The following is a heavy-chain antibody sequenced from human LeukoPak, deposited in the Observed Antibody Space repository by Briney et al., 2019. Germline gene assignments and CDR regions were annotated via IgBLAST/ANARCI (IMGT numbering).Heavy chain of an antibody. J-gene: IGHJ3*01. CDR1: RFAFHNYA. Sequence: QSGGSLRLSCAASRFAFHNYAMTWIRQAPERGLEWVSSISVDGGDIKYTDSAKGRFTISRDNSKGTLYLQMDSLRVEDTAVYYCGKDPNGNFIGAFDFWGRGTMVTVSS. V-gene: IGHV3-23*01. CDR3: GKDPNGNFIGAFDF. D-gene: IGHD4-23*01. CDR2: ISVDGGDI.